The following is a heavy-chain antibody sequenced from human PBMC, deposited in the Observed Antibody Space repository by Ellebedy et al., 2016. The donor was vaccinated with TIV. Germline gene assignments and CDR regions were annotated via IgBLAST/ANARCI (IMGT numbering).Heavy chain of an antibody. Sequence: GESLKISCAASGFTFSNAWMNWVRQAPGKGLEWVGRIKSKTDGGTTDYAAPVKGRFTISRDDSKNTLYLQMNSLKTEDTAVYYCTTFYFWGSIAHHYYYGMDVWGQGTTVTVSS. J-gene: IGHJ6*02. CDR2: IKSKTDGGTT. V-gene: IGHV3-15*07. CDR3: TTFYFWGSIAHHYYYGMDV. D-gene: IGHD6-6*01. CDR1: GFTFSNAW.